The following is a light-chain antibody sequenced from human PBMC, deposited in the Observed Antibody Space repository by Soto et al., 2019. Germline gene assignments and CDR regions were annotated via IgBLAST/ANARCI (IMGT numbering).Light chain of an antibody. CDR2: GAS. CDR1: QSVSSSY. Sequence: EIVLTQSPGTLSLSPGERATLSCRASQSVSSSYLAWYQQKPGQAPRLLIYGASSRATGIPDRFSGSGSGTDFTLTISRREPEDFAVYYRQQYGSSPPWTFGQGTKVEIK. CDR3: QQYGSSPPWT. V-gene: IGKV3-20*01. J-gene: IGKJ1*01.